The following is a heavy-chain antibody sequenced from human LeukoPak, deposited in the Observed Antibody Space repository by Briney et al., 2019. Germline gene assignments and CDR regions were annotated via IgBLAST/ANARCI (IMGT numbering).Heavy chain of an antibody. V-gene: IGHV4-59*08. Sequence: PSETLSLTCTVSGGSISSYYWSWIRQPPGKGLEWIGYIYYSGSTNYNPSLKSRVTISVDTSKNQFSLKLSSVTAADTAAYYCASSGWLNWFDPWGQGTLVTVSS. D-gene: IGHD6-19*01. CDR3: ASSGWLNWFDP. CDR2: IYYSGST. J-gene: IGHJ5*02. CDR1: GGSISSYY.